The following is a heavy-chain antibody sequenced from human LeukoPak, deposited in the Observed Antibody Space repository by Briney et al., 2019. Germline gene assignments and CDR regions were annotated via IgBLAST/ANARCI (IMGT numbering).Heavy chain of an antibody. CDR3: ARQNLVPSAYIDY. V-gene: IGHV4-38-2*01. CDR1: GYSITSDYY. Sequence: SETLSLTCAVSGYSITSDYYWGWVRQPPGKGLEWIGTINHSGSTYYNPSLKSRVTISVDTSKNHVSLKLRSVTAADTAVYYCARQNLVPSAYIDYWGQGILVTVSS. D-gene: IGHD2-2*01. J-gene: IGHJ4*02. CDR2: INHSGST.